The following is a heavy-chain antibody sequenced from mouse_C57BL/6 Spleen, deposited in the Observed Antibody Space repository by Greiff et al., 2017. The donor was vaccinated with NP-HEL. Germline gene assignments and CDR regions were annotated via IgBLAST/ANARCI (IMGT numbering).Heavy chain of an antibody. J-gene: IGHJ3*01. V-gene: IGHV1-59*01. CDR3: AGYDYDLSWFAY. CDR1: GYTFTSYW. Sequence: QVQLQQSGAELVRPGTSVKLSCKASGYTFTSYWLHWVKQRPGKGLEWIGVIDPSDSYTNYNQKFKGQATLTVDTSSSTAYMQLSSLTSEDSAVYYCAGYDYDLSWFAYWGQGTLVTVSA. CDR2: IDPSDSYT. D-gene: IGHD2-4*01.